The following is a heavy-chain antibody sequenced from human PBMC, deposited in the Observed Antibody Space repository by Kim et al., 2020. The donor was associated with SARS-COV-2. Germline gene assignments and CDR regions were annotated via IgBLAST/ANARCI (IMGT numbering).Heavy chain of an antibody. J-gene: IGHJ1*01. CDR1: GFTFSSYA. V-gene: IGHV3-23*01. D-gene: IGHD3-22*01. CDR3: AKDGSHLGGYYYGYFQH. CDR2: ISGSGGST. Sequence: GGSLRLSCAASGFTFSSYAMSWVRQAPGKGLEWVSAISGSGGSTYYADSVKGRFTISRDNSKNTLYLQMNSLRAEDTAVYYCAKDGSHLGGYYYGYFQHWGQGTLVTVSS.